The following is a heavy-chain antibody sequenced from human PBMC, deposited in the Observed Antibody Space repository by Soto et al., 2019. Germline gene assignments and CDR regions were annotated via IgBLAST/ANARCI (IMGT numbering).Heavy chain of an antibody. Sequence: PGGSLRLSCAASGFTFSSYAMSWVRQAPGKGLEWVSAISGSGGSTYYADSVKGRFTISRDNSKNTLYLQMNSLRAEDTAVYYCARRYYYDSSGYYWYFDLWGRGTLVTVS. CDR3: ARRYYYDSSGYYWYFDL. V-gene: IGHV3-23*01. J-gene: IGHJ2*01. CDR2: ISGSGGST. CDR1: GFTFSSYA. D-gene: IGHD3-22*01.